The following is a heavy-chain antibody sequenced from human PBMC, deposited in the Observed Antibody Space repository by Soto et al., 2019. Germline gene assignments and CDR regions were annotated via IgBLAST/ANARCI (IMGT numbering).Heavy chain of an antibody. V-gene: IGHV1-18*01. J-gene: IGHJ4*02. D-gene: IGHD2-8*01. CDR1: GYTFSSFS. Sequence: QIQIVKSGAEVKQPGASVNISCKTSGYTFSSFSLNWVRQAPGQGLEWMAWISTTSGNTHYAERVQGSVTVTLDKSARTAFMEMWGLTSDDTAVYFCARDNGYYDFWGQGTLVTVSS. CDR3: ARDNGYYDF. CDR2: ISTTSGNT.